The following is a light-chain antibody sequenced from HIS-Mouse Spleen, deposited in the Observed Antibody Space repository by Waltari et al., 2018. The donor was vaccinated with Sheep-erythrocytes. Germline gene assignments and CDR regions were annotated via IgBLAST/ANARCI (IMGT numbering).Light chain of an antibody. CDR2: EGS. V-gene: IGLV2-23*01. Sequence: QSALTQPASVSGSPGQSITISCTGTSSAVGSYNLVPWYQQHPGKAPKLMIYEGSKRPSGVSNRFSGSKSGNTASLTISGLQAEDEADYYCCSYAGSSTPWVFGGGTKLTVL. CDR3: CSYAGSSTPWV. J-gene: IGLJ3*02. CDR1: SSAVGSYNL.